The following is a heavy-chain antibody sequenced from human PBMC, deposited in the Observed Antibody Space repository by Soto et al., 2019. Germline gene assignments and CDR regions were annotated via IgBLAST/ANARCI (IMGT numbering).Heavy chain of an antibody. J-gene: IGHJ4*02. CDR1: GFTFSSYS. CDR3: ARDLAENNYFDY. D-gene: IGHD2-15*01. V-gene: IGHV3-21*06. CDR2: ISSSSSYI. Sequence: GGSLRLSCAASGFTFSSYSMNWVRQAPGKGLEWVSSISSSSSYIYYADSVKGRFTISRDNAKNSLYLQMNSLRAEDTAIYYCARDLAENNYFDYWGQGTLVTVSS.